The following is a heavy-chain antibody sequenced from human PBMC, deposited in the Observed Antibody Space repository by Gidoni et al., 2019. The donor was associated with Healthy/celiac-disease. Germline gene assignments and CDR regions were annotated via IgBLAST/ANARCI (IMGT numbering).Heavy chain of an antibody. D-gene: IGHD2-2*01. CDR2: ISSSSSYI. CDR3: ARDSRYCSSTSCHPGGY. CDR1: GFTFSSYS. Sequence: EVQLVESGGGLVKPGGSLRLSCAASGFTFSSYSMNWVRQAPGKGLEWVSSISSSSSYIYYADSVKGRFTISRDNAKNSLYLQMNSLRAEDTAVYYCARDSRYCSSTSCHPGGYWGQGTLVTVSS. V-gene: IGHV3-21*01. J-gene: IGHJ4*02.